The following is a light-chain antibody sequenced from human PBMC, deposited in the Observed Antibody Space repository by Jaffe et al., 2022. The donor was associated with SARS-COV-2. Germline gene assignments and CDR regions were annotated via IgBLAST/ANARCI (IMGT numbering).Light chain of an antibody. J-gene: IGLJ3*02. CDR2: DNN. V-gene: IGLV1-51*01. Sequence: QSVLTQPPSVSAAPGQKVTIPCSGSSSNIGKNYVSWYQQVPGTAPKLLIYDNNERPSGIPDRFSGSKSGTSATLGITGLQTGDEADYYCGTWDSDLSAVVFGGGTKLTVL. CDR3: GTWDSDLSAVV. CDR1: SSNIGKNY.